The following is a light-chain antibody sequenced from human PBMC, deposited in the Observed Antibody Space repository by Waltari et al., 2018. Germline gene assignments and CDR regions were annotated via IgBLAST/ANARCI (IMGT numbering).Light chain of an antibody. CDR3: QQYGSSRWT. Sequence: EIVLTRSPGTLSLSPGERATHSCRASQSVSSSYLAWYQQKPGQAPRLLIYGASSRATGIPDRFSGSGSGTDFTLTISRLEPEDFAVYYCQQYGSSRWTFGQGTKVEIK. CDR1: QSVSSSY. V-gene: IGKV3-20*01. CDR2: GAS. J-gene: IGKJ1*01.